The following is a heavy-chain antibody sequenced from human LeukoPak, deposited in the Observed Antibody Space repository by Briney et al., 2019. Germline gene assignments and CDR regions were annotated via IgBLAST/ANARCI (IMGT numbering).Heavy chain of an antibody. Sequence: PGGSLRLSCAASGFTFSSYWMSWVRQAPGKGLEWEANIKQDGSEKYYVDSVKGRFTISRDNAKNSLYLQMNSLRAEDTAVYYCAREDYDILTDQQGAFDIWGQGTMVTVSS. CDR2: IKQDGSEK. CDR1: GFTFSSYW. J-gene: IGHJ3*02. V-gene: IGHV3-7*01. CDR3: AREDYDILTDQQGAFDI. D-gene: IGHD3-9*01.